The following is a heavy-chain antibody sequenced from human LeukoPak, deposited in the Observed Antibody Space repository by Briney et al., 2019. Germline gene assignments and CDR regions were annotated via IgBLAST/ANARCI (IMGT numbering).Heavy chain of an antibody. Sequence: PGGSLRLSCVASRFTFSTYWMNWVRQAPGKGLEWVANIKQDGSEKHYVDSVKGRFTISRDNARKSLYLQMNSLRAEDTAVYYCGRLIYSSSWYDYWGQGTLVTVSS. CDR1: RFTFSTYW. CDR2: IKQDGSEK. CDR3: GRLIYSSSWYDY. D-gene: IGHD6-13*01. J-gene: IGHJ4*02. V-gene: IGHV3-7*01.